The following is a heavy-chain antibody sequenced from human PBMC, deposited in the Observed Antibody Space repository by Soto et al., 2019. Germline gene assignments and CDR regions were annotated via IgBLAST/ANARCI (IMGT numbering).Heavy chain of an antibody. CDR1: GGTLSNNV. Sequence: QVQLVQSGAEVKKPGSSVKVSCKASGGTLSNNVVTWVRQAPGQGLECMGGIIPVFGKVDYAQKFQGRVTITADKSTSTAYMELSSLRSEDTAVYYCALAPDPYNWFDPWGQGTLVTVSS. J-gene: IGHJ5*02. CDR2: IIPVFGKV. CDR3: ALAPDPYNWFDP. V-gene: IGHV1-69*06. D-gene: IGHD2-15*01.